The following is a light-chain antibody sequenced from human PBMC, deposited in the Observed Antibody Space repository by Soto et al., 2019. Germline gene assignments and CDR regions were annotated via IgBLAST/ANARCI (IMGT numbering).Light chain of an antibody. V-gene: IGLV3-21*03. CDR2: YEI. CDR1: NIGDKR. Sequence: SSELTQPPSVSVAPGKTASIPCGGNNIGDKRVHWNQHKSGQAPVLGLYYEITRPSGIPERFSGYNSGSTATLTISRVEAGDEADYYCHVWDSDRDHPVLGGGTKVTVL. CDR3: HVWDSDRDHPV. J-gene: IGLJ2*01.